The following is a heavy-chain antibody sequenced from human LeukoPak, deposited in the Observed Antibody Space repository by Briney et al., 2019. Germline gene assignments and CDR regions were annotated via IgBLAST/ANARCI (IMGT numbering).Heavy chain of an antibody. J-gene: IGHJ4*02. V-gene: IGHV4-59*08. CDR3: ARNGVAGSLYYFDY. Sequence: SETLSLTCTVSGGSIGPYYWAWIRQPPGKGLEWIGYIYYTGSTNYTPSLRSRVTISVDTSENQFSLKLSSVTAADTAVYYCARNGVAGSLYYFDYWGQGTLVTVSP. CDR1: GGSIGPYY. CDR2: IYYTGST. D-gene: IGHD6-19*01.